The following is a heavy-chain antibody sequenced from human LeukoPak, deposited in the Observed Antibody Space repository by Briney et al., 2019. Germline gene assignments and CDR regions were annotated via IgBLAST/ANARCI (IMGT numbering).Heavy chain of an antibody. J-gene: IGHJ4*02. D-gene: IGHD6-19*01. V-gene: IGHV4-61*02. CDR2: IYTSGST. CDR3: ARDSAGTSENFDY. CDR1: GGSISSGSYY. Sequence: SQTLSLTCTVSGGSISSGSYYWSWIRQPAGKGLEWIGRIYTSGSTNYNPSLKSRVTISVDTSKNQFSLKLSSVTAADTAVYYCARDSAGTSENFDYWGQGTLVTASS.